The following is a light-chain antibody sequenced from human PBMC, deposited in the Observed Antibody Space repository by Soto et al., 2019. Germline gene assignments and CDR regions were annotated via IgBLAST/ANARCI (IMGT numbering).Light chain of an antibody. Sequence: SALTQPASVSGSPGQSITISCTGTSSDVGGYNYVSWYQQHPGKAPKLMIYDVSNRPSGVSNRFSGSKSGNTASLTISWLQAEDESYYYCSSYTSSSTLGGVFGTGTKVTVL. CDR2: DVS. J-gene: IGLJ1*01. V-gene: IGLV2-14*01. CDR3: SSYTSSSTLGGV. CDR1: SSDVGGYNY.